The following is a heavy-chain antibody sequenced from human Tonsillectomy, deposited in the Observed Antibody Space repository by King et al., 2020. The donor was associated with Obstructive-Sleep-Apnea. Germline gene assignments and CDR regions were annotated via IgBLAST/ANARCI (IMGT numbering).Heavy chain of an antibody. CDR2: IDPSDSYT. CDR1: GYSFTSYW. J-gene: IGHJ6*02. CDR3: ARHGAQDDSSGRRHYYYYYGMDV. V-gene: IGHV5-10-1*03. Sequence: DVQLVQSGAEVKKPGESLRISCKGSGYSFTSYWISWVRQMPGKGLEWMGRIDPSDSYTNYSPSFQGHVTVSADKSISTAYLQWSSLKASDTAMYYCARHGAQDDSSGRRHYYYYYGMDVWGQGTTVTVSS. D-gene: IGHD3-22*01.